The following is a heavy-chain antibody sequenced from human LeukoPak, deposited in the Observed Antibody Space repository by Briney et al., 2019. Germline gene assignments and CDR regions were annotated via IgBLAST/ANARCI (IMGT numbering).Heavy chain of an antibody. V-gene: IGHV3-33*01. CDR3: ARGLGSTLFDY. CDR1: GFIFSSYG. Sequence: GGSLRLSCAASGFIFSSYGMDWVRQAPGKGLGWVALVWFDGSNKYYADSVKGRFTISRDNSKNTLYRQMNSLRAEDTAVYYCARGLGSTLFDYWGQGTLVTVSS. J-gene: IGHJ4*02. D-gene: IGHD3-10*01. CDR2: VWFDGSNK.